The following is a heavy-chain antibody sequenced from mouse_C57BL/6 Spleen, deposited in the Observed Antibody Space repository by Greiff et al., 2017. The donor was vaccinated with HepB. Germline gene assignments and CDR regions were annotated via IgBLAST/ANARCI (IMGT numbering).Heavy chain of an antibody. CDR1: GYAFSSSW. Sequence: QVQLQQPGPELVKPGASVKISCKASGYAFSSSWMNWVKQRPGQGLEWIGRIYPGDGDTNYNGKFKGKATLTADKSSSTAYMQLSSLTSEDSAVYFCATGSRDVAGFAYGGQGTLVTVSA. D-gene: IGHD1-1*01. V-gene: IGHV1-82*01. CDR3: ATGSRDVAGFAY. J-gene: IGHJ3*01. CDR2: IYPGDGDT.